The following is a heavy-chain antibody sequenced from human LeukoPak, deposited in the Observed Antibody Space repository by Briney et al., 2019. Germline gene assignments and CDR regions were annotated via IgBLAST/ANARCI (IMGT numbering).Heavy chain of an antibody. CDR1: GYTFTSYA. CDR2: INAGNGNT. V-gene: IGHV1-3*01. CDR3: ARSAVAGTWSWFDP. Sequence: GASVKVSCKASGYTFTSYAMHWVRQAPGQRLEWMGWINAGNGNTKYSQKFQGRVTITRDTSASTAYMELSSLRSKDTAVYYCARSAVAGTWSWFDPWGQGTLVTVSS. D-gene: IGHD6-19*01. J-gene: IGHJ5*02.